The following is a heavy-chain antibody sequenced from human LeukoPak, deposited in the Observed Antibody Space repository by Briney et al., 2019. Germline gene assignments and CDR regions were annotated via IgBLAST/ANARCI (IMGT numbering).Heavy chain of an antibody. CDR3: ATTGNFYDMDV. CDR2: SSTVTGNI. V-gene: IGHV3-48*04. CDR1: GFAFFSTS. Sequence: QAGGSLRLSCAASGFAFFSTSINWVRQAPGKGLEWLSYSSTVTGNIYYADSVKGRFTISRDNAKSSLNLQMSSLRAEDTAVYFCATTGNFYDMDVWGKGTTVTVSS. D-gene: IGHD1-1*01. J-gene: IGHJ6*03.